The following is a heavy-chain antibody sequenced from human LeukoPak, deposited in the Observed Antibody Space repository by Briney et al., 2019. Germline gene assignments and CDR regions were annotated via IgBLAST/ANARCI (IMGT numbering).Heavy chain of an antibody. Sequence: QSGGSLRLSCAASGFTFSSYGMHWVRQAPGKGLEWVAVISYDGSNKYYADSVKGRFTISRDNSKNTLYLQMNSLRAEDTAVYYCAKDRPFIAAAAGSFDYWGQGTLVTVSS. J-gene: IGHJ4*02. CDR1: GFTFSSYG. CDR3: AKDRPFIAAAAGSFDY. CDR2: ISYDGSNK. V-gene: IGHV3-30*18. D-gene: IGHD6-13*01.